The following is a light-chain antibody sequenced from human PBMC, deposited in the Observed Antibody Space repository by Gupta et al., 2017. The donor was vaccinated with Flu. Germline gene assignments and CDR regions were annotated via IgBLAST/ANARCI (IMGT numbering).Light chain of an antibody. CDR2: DDS. V-gene: IGLV3-21*02. CDR3: QLWDGGSDHQGV. J-gene: IGLJ3*02. CDR1: NIGSKS. Sequence: SYVLTQPPSVSVAPGQTARITCGGNNIGSKSVHWYQQKPGQAPVLVVYDDSDRPSGIPERFSGSKSGNTATLTITRVEAGDEADYYCQLWDGGSDHQGVFGGGTKLTVL.